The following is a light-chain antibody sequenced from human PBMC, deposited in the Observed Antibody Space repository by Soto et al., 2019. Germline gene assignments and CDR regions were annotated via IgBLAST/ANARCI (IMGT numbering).Light chain of an antibody. CDR2: AAS. CDR1: QSVSSYY. V-gene: IGKV3-20*01. J-gene: IGKJ1*01. CDR3: QQCGSSPWT. Sequence: EIGLTQSPGTLSLSPGGRATLSCRASQSVSSYYLAWYQQKPGQAPRLLIYAASSRATGIPDRFSGGGSGTDFTLTISRLEPEDFAVYYCQQCGSSPWTFGQGTKGEIK.